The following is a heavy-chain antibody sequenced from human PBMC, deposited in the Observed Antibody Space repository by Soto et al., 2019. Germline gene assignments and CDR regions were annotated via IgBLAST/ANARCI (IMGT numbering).Heavy chain of an antibody. CDR1: GFTFSSYA. CDR3: AKGPTRYLILTTRFDY. D-gene: IGHD4-4*01. V-gene: IGHV3-30*18. Sequence: QTGGSLRLSCAASGFTFSSYAMHWVRQAPGKGLEWVALISYDGSNKYYADSVKGRFTISRDNSKNTLYLQMNSLRPEDTDTAVYYCAKGPTRYLILTTRFDYWGQGTLVTVSS. CDR2: ISYDGSNK. J-gene: IGHJ4*02.